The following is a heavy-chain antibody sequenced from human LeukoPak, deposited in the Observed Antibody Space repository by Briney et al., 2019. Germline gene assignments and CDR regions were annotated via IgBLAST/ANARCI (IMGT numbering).Heavy chain of an antibody. D-gene: IGHD3-9*01. J-gene: IGHJ4*02. CDR1: GFTFSSYA. CDR3: AKAEGYDILTGLDY. Sequence: GGSLRLSCAASGFTFSSYAVSWVRQAPGKGLEWVSGIGASGGSTYYADSVKGRFTISRDNSKNTLYLQMNSLRTEDTAVYYCAKAEGYDILTGLDYWGQGTLVTVSS. CDR2: IGASGGST. V-gene: IGHV3-23*01.